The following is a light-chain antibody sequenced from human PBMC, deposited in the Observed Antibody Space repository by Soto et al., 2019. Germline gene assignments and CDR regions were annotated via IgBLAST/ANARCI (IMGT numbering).Light chain of an antibody. Sequence: QSVLTQPPSASGSPGQSVTISCTGTSSDVGYYNYVSWYQQHPGKAPKLMIYEVSKRPSGVPDRFSGSKSGNTASLTVSGLQAEDEADYYCSSYAGSNNFRVFGGGTKVTVL. CDR2: EVS. V-gene: IGLV2-8*01. CDR3: SSYAGSNNFRV. CDR1: SSDVGYYNY. J-gene: IGLJ3*02.